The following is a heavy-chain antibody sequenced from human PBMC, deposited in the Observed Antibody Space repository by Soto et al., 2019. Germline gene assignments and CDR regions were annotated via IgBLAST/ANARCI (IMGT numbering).Heavy chain of an antibody. CDR1: GFTFSSYS. CDR3: AREFLTGYPSDY. D-gene: IGHD3-9*01. V-gene: IGHV3-48*01. CDR2: ISSSSSTI. J-gene: IGHJ4*02. Sequence: GGSLRLSCAASGFTFSSYSMNWVRQAPGKGLKRVSYISSSSSTIYYADSVKGRFTISRDNAKNSLYLQMNSLRAEDTAVYYCAREFLTGYPSDYWGQGTLVTVPQ.